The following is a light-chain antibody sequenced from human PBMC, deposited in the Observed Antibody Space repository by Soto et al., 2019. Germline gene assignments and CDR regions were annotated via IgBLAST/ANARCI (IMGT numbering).Light chain of an antibody. CDR2: DAS. Sequence: EILITQSPASLSASLGERVTISCRASQGIGSTLAWYQQKPGQPPKLLIYDASTWPTGVPARFSGSGFGTDFTLTINSLQSEDFAVYYCQHYTNWPLTFGGGTKVESK. CDR1: QGIGST. CDR3: QHYTNWPLT. J-gene: IGKJ4*01. V-gene: IGKV3-15*01.